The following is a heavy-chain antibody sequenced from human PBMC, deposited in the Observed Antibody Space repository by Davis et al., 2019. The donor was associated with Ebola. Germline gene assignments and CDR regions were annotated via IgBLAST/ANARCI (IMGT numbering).Heavy chain of an antibody. CDR2: IIPIFGTA. D-gene: IGHD2-2*01. CDR3: AREIVVVPAAHNWFDP. Sequence: SVKVSCKASGGTFSSYAISWVRQAPGQGLEWMGGIIPIFGTANYAQKFQGRVTITADESTSTAYMELSSLRSEDTAVYYCAREIVVVPAAHNWFDPWGQGTLVTVSS. CDR1: GGTFSSYA. V-gene: IGHV1-69*13. J-gene: IGHJ5*02.